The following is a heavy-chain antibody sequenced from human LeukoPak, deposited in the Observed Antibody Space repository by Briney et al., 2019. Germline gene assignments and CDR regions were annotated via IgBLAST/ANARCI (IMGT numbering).Heavy chain of an antibody. V-gene: IGHV4-59*01. D-gene: IGHD3-16*01. CDR2: IYYSGST. CDR3: ARADYDYVWGHKFDY. J-gene: IGHJ4*02. Sequence: SETLSLTCTVSGGSISSYYWSWIRQPPGKGLEWIGYIYYSGSTNYNPSLKSRVTISVDTSKNQFSLKLSSVTAADTAVYYCARADYDYVWGHKFDYWGQGTLVTVSS. CDR1: GGSISSYY.